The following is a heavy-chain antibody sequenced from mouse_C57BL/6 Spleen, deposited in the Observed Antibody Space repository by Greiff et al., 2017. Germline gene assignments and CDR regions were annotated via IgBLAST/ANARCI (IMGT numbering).Heavy chain of an antibody. CDR3: ARGGDCGSSHYWYVDV. D-gene: IGHD1-1*01. Sequence: QVQLQQPGAELVKPGASVKMSCKASGYTFTSYWITWVKQRPGQGLEWIGDIYPGSGSTNYNEKFKSKATLTVDTSSSTAYMQLSCLTSEDSAIYYCARGGDCGSSHYWYVDVWGTGTTVTVSS. CDR2: IYPGSGST. CDR1: GYTFTSYW. J-gene: IGHJ1*03. V-gene: IGHV1-55*01.